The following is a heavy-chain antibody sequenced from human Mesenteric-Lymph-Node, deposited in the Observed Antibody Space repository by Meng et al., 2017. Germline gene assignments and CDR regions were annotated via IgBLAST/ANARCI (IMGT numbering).Heavy chain of an antibody. CDR1: GGCINRGDYY. V-gene: IGHV4-30-4*01. CDR2: IYYTGST. J-gene: IGHJ4*02. CDR3: ARNYYFDY. Sequence: WASGQCRPSTTSSLSCSCLGGCINRGDYYWSWIRKPPGKGLEWIGYIYYTGSTYYNPSLKSRVTISMDTSKNQFSLRLSSVAAADTAVYYCARNYYFDYWGQGTLVTVSS.